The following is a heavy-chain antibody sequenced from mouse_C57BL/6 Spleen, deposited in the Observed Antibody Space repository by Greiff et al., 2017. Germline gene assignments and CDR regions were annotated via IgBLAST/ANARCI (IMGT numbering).Heavy chain of an antibody. V-gene: IGHV3-6*01. D-gene: IGHD3-2*02. CDR1: GYSITSGYY. Sequence: ESGPGLVKPSQSLSLTCSVTGYSITSGYYWNWIRQFPGNKLEWMGYISYDGSNNYNPSLKNRISITRDTSKNQFFLKLNSVTTEDTATYYCARGDSSGYHYWGQGTTLTVSS. CDR3: ARGDSSGYHY. J-gene: IGHJ2*01. CDR2: ISYDGSN.